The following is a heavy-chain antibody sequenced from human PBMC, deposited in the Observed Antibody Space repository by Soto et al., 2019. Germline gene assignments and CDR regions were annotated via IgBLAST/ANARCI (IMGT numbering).Heavy chain of an antibody. V-gene: IGHV3-21*01. CDR3: ASDHYYGSGRPHYGMDV. CDR2: ISSSSSYI. CDR1: GLPFRGNS. D-gene: IGHD3-10*01. Sequence: EVQLVESGGCLLKPGGPRDPSGAASGLPFRGNSWTWAGRAPGRGLEGASSISSSSSYIYYADSVKGRFTISRDNAKNSLYLQMNSLRAEDTAVYYCASDHYYGSGRPHYGMDVWGQGTTVTVSS. J-gene: IGHJ6*02.